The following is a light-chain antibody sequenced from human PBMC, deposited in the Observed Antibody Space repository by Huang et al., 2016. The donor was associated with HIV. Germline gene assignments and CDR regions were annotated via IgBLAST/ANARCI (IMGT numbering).Light chain of an antibody. CDR1: QSVGGK. J-gene: IGKJ4*01. V-gene: IGKV3-15*01. CDR3: QQYDTWPPLT. Sequence: ILLTQFPTTLSVSPGQRVTLSCRASQSVGGKLAWYQQRPGQAPRLLIYGASTRVPTIPDRCSVSGSGTEFTLTISSLQSEDFAVYYCQQYDTWPPLTFGGGTKV. CDR2: GAS.